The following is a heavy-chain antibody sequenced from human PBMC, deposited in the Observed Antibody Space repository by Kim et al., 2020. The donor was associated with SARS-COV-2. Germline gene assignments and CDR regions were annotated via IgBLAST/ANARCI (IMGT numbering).Heavy chain of an antibody. D-gene: IGHD5-12*01. V-gene: IGHV3-30*18. CDR1: GFTFSNYG. CDR2: ISYDGSHK. Sequence: GGSLRLSCAASGFTFSNYGMHWVRQAPGKGLEWVAFISYDGSHKYYGDSVKGRFTISRDNSKNTLDLQMNSLRSEDTAVYYCANGIIGRVDVVAAEFDFWGQGTLVTVSS. J-gene: IGHJ4*02. CDR3: ANGIIGRVDVVAAEFDF.